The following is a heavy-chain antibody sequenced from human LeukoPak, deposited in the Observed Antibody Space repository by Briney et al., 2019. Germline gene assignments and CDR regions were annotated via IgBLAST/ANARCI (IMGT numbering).Heavy chain of an antibody. CDR3: AKDMPNCSGGSCYPYYFDY. D-gene: IGHD2-15*01. CDR1: GFTFDDYA. J-gene: IGHJ4*02. CDR2: ISWNSGSI. Sequence: GRSLRLSCAASGFTFDDYAMHWVRQAPGKGLEWVSGISWNSGSIGYADSVKGRFTISRDNAKNSLYLQMNSLRAEDTALYYCAKDMPNCSGGSCYPYYFDYWGQGTLVTVSS. V-gene: IGHV3-9*01.